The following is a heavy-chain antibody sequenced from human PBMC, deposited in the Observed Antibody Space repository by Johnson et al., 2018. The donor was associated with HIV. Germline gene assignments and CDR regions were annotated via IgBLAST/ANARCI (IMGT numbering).Heavy chain of an antibody. CDR2: IRYDGSNK. V-gene: IGHV3-30*02. CDR3: AKALGWELSI. CDR1: GFTFSSYA. Sequence: QVQLVESGGGVVQPGGSLRLSCAASGFTFSSYAMSWVRQAPGKGLEWVAFIRYDGSNKYYADSVKGRFTISRDNSKNTLYLQMNSLRAEDTAVYYCAKALGWELSIWGQGTMVTVSS. D-gene: IGHD1-26*01. J-gene: IGHJ3*02.